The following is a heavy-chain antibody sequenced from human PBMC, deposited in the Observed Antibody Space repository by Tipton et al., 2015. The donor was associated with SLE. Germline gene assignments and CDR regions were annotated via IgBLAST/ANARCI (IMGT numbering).Heavy chain of an antibody. V-gene: IGHV4-59*01. D-gene: IGHD6-13*01. CDR1: GGSISSYY. CDR2: IYYSGST. Sequence: TLSLTRTVSGGSISSYYWSWIRQPPGKGLEWIGYIYYSGSTNYNPSLKSRVTISVDTSKNQFSLKLSSVTAADTAVYYCARSLAAAGTGYYYYGMDVWGQGTTVTVSS. J-gene: IGHJ6*02. CDR3: ARSLAAAGTGYYYYGMDV.